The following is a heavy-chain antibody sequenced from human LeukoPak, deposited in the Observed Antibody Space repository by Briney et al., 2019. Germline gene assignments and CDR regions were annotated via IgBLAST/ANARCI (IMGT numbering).Heavy chain of an antibody. J-gene: IGHJ4*02. Sequence: GGSLRLSCAASGFTVSSNYMSWVRQAPGKGLEWVSVIYSGGSTYYADSVKGRFTISRDNSKNTLYLQMNSLRAEDTAVYYCAKGGGKVVPAAMTDYWGQGTLVTVSS. CDR1: GFTVSSNY. CDR2: IYSGGST. D-gene: IGHD2-2*01. V-gene: IGHV3-53*01. CDR3: AKGGGKVVPAAMTDY.